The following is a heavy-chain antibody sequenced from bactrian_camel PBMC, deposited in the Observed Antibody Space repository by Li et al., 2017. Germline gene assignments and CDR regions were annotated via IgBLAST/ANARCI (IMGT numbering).Heavy chain of an antibody. J-gene: IGHJ4*01. CDR1: GFSFRGSS. CDR3: TTAAVGRVPAE. D-gene: IGHD5*01. V-gene: IGHV3S37*01. CDR2: INSGSSKI. Sequence: HVQLVESGGDLVHPGGSLRLSCAASGFSFRGSSMTWVRQAPGKGLEWLGYINSGSSKIYFGDSVKGRFTISRDDGRNTLYLQLAGLKTEDTAVYYCTTAAVGRVPAEWGRGTQVTVS.